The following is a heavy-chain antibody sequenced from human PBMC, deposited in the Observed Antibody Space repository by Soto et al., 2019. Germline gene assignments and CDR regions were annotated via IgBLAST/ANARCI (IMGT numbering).Heavy chain of an antibody. J-gene: IGHJ4*02. V-gene: IGHV1-69*04. Sequence: QVQVVQSWAWVKGPWFFVKVFCQASGQTFRLYSFNLVRQAPWPGLEWMGRVNPILSMSKYAQRFQGRVTMTADKSTSTAYMELSGLRSEDTAMYYCATSYGSGYRAFDYWGQGALVTVSS. CDR3: ATSYGSGYRAFDY. CDR2: VNPILSMS. D-gene: IGHD3-10*01. CDR1: GQTFRLYS.